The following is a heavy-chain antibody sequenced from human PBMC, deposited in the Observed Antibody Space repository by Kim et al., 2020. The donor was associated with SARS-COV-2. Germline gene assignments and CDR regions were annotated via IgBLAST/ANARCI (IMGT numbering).Heavy chain of an antibody. CDR1: GYTFTSYG. CDR2: ISAYNGNT. J-gene: IGHJ5*02. CDR3: ARHWQLVWNGNNWFDP. Sequence: ASVKVSCKASGYTFTSYGISWVRQAPGQGLEWMGWISAYNGNTNYAQKLQGRVTMTTDTSTSTAYMELRSLRSDDTAVYYCARHWQLVWNGNNWFDPWGQGTLVTVSS. V-gene: IGHV1-18*01. D-gene: IGHD6-6*01.